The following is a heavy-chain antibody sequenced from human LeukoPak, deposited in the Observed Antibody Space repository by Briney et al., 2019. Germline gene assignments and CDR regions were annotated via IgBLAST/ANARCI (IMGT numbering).Heavy chain of an antibody. CDR2: IKQDGSEK. D-gene: IGHD3-22*01. CDR3: ARDSSGYSYYFDY. J-gene: IGHJ4*02. V-gene: IGHV3-7*01. Sequence: GGSLRLSCTASGLTFSRYWMNWVRQAPGKGLEWVASIKQDGSEKYYVDSVKGRFTISRDNAKNSPYLQMNSLRAEDTAVYYCARDSSGYSYYFDYWGQGTLVTVSS. CDR1: GLTFSRYW.